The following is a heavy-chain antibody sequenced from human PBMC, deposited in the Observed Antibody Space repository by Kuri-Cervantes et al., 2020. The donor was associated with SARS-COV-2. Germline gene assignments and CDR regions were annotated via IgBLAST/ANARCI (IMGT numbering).Heavy chain of an antibody. J-gene: IGHJ4*02. CDR2: IYHSGGT. V-gene: IGHV4-30-2*03. Sequence: LRLSCAVSGGSIGSGGYSWSWIRQPPGKGLEWIGYIYHSGGTYYNPSLKSRVTISVDTSKNQFSLKLSSVTAADTAVYYCATHDFWSGSTFDYWGQGTLVTVSS. D-gene: IGHD3-3*01. CDR1: GGSIGSGGYS. CDR3: ATHDFWSGSTFDY.